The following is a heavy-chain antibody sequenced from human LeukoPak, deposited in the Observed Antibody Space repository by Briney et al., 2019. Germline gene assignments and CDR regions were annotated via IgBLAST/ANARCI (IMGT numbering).Heavy chain of an antibody. CDR2: IYYSGST. D-gene: IGHD3-10*01. Sequence: KPSETLSLTCTVSGGSISSYYWSWIRQPPGKGLEWIGYIYYSGSTNYNPSLKSRVTISVDTSKNQFSLKLSSVTAADTAVYYCARERVRGDTDYWGQGTLVTVSS. CDR3: ARERVRGDTDY. J-gene: IGHJ4*02. CDR1: GGSISSYY. V-gene: IGHV4-59*01.